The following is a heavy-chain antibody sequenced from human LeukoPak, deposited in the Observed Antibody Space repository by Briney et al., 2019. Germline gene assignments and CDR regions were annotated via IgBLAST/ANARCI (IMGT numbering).Heavy chain of an antibody. CDR2: INHSGST. J-gene: IGHJ5*02. D-gene: IGHD2-15*01. V-gene: IGHV4-34*01. Sequence: PSETLSLTCTVSGGSISGYYWSWIRQPPGKGLEWIGEINHSGSTNYNPSLKSRVTISVDTSKNQFSLKLSSVTAADTAVYYCARRCSGGSCYGANWFDPWGQGTLVTVSS. CDR1: GGSISGYY. CDR3: ARRCSGGSCYGANWFDP.